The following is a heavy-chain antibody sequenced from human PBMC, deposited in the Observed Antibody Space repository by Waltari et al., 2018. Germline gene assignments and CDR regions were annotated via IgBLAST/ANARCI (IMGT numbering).Heavy chain of an antibody. CDR1: GGSISSYY. D-gene: IGHD1-26*01. Sequence: QVQLQESGPGLVKPSETLSLTCTVSGGSISSYYWSWIRQPPGKGLEWIGYIYYSGGTNYNPSLKSRVTISVDTSKNQFSLKLSSVTAADTAVYYCARATTIDGWFDPWGQGTLVTVSS. CDR3: ARATTIDGWFDP. J-gene: IGHJ5*02. V-gene: IGHV4-59*01. CDR2: IYYSGGT.